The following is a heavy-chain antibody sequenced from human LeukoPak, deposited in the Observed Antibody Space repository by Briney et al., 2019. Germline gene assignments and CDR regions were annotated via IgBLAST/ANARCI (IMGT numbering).Heavy chain of an antibody. CDR1: GYTFTGYD. J-gene: IGHJ4*02. D-gene: IGHD3-22*01. CDR2: INPNSGGT. CDR3: ARDLNYYDSSGYYPSDY. V-gene: IGHV1-2*02. Sequence: ASVKVSCKASGYTFTGYDMHWVRQAPGQGLEWMGWINPNSGGTNYAQKFQGRVTMTRDTSIRTAYMELSRLRSDDKAVYYCARDLNYYDSSGYYPSDYWGQGTLVTVSS.